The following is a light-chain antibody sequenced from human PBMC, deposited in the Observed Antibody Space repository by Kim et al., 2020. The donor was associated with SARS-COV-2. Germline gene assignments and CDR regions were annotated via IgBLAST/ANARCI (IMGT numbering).Light chain of an antibody. CDR2: GNN. CDR1: SSNMGAGYD. V-gene: IGLV1-40*01. Sequence: GQRVTISCTGSSSNMGAGYDVQWYQQFPGTAPKLLMYGNNNRPSGVPDRFSGSKSGTSASLAITGLQAEDEADYYCQSYDSSLSVVFGGGTQLTVL. CDR3: QSYDSSLSVV. J-gene: IGLJ2*01.